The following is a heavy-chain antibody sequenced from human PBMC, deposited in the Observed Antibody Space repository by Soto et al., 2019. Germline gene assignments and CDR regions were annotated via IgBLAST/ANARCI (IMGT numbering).Heavy chain of an antibody. CDR3: ARVGYYDILTGYYRGSDYYGMDV. CDR2: IYYSGST. J-gene: IGHJ6*02. V-gene: IGHV4-59*01. CDR1: GGSISSYY. Sequence: PSETLSLTCAVSGGSISSYYWSWIRQPPGKGLEWIGYIYYSGSTNYNPSLKSRVTISVDTSKNQFSLKLSSVTAADTAVYYCARVGYYDILTGYYRGSDYYGMDVWGQGTTVTVSS. D-gene: IGHD3-9*01.